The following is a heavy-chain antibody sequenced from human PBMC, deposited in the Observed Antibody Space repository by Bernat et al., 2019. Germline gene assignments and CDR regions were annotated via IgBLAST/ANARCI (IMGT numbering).Heavy chain of an antibody. CDR1: GFTVSNNY. Sequence: EVQLVESGGGLVQPGGSLRLSCAASGFTVSNNYMSWVRQAPGKGLEWVSVIYSGGSTDYADSVKDRFTISRDNSKNTLYLQMNSLRAEDTAVYYCAKDRAKDGYYLVVLDYWGQGTLVTVSS. D-gene: IGHD2/OR15-2a*01. CDR2: IYSGGST. J-gene: IGHJ4*02. V-gene: IGHV3-66*01. CDR3: AKDRAKDGYYLVVLDY.